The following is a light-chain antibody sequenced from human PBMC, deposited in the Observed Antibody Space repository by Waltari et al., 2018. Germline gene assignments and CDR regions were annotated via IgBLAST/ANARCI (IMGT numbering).Light chain of an antibody. Sequence: EIVMTQSPATLSVSPGERATLSCRARQSVSRNLAWYQQKPGQSPRLLIYAASTRATGTPARFSGSGSGTEFTLTISSMQSEDFAVYFCQQYDNWPKTFGQGTKVEIK. J-gene: IGKJ1*01. CDR2: AAS. V-gene: IGKV3-15*01. CDR3: QQYDNWPKT. CDR1: QSVSRN.